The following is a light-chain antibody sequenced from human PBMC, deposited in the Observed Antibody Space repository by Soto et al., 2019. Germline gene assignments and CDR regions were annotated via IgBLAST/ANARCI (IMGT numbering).Light chain of an antibody. Sequence: QSALTQPSSASGFPGQSVTISCTGTSSDVGYYDYVSWYQQHPGKAPKLVIYEVTKRPSGVPDRVSASKSGNTASLTVSGLQAEDEADYYCSSYTTNITPVVFGGGTKLTVL. V-gene: IGLV2-8*01. J-gene: IGLJ2*01. CDR3: SSYTTNITPVV. CDR2: EVT. CDR1: SSDVGYYDY.